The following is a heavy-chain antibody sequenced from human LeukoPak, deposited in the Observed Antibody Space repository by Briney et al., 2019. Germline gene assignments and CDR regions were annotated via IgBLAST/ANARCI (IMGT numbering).Heavy chain of an antibody. CDR2: ISSSSSYI. V-gene: IGHV3-21*01. Sequence: PGGSLRLSCAASGFTFSSYSMNWVRQAPGKGREWVSSISSSSSYIYYADSVKGRFTISRDNAKNSLYLQMNSLRAEDTAVYYCASLTLIWSGYYGGGQGTLVTVSS. J-gene: IGHJ4*02. CDR1: GFTFSSYS. CDR3: ASLTLIWSGYYG. D-gene: IGHD3-3*01.